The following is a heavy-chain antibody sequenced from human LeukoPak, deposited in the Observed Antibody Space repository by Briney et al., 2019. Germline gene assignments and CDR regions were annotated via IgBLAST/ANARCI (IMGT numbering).Heavy chain of an antibody. CDR3: ARGYGDYYYYMAV. D-gene: IGHD4-17*01. Sequence: SQTLSLTCTVSGGSISSGSYYWSWIRQPGGKGLEWFGRIYTSESTNYNPSLKSPVTISVDTSKNHFSLKLRSVTASHTPVFYCARGYGDYYYYMAVWGKGTTVTVSS. V-gene: IGHV4-61*02. J-gene: IGHJ6*03. CDR2: IYTSEST. CDR1: GGSISSGSYY.